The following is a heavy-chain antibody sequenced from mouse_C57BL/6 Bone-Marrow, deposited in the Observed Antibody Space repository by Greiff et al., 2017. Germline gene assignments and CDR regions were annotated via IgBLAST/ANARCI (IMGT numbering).Heavy chain of an antibody. D-gene: IGHD2-4*01. CDR1: GYAFSSYW. CDR3: ARDYYDYVPYAMDY. Sequence: QVHVKQSGAELVKPGASVKISCKASGYAFSSYWMNWVKQRPGKGLEWIGQIYPGDGDTNYNGKFKGKATLTADKSSSTAYMQLSSLTSEDSAVYFWARDYYDYVPYAMDYWGQGTSVTVSS. V-gene: IGHV1-80*01. CDR2: IYPGDGDT. J-gene: IGHJ4*01.